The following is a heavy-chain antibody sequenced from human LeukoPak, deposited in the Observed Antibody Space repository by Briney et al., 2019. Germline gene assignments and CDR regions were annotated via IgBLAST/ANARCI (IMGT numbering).Heavy chain of an antibody. V-gene: IGHV1-18*01. J-gene: IGHJ4*02. CDR1: GYTFTSYG. D-gene: IGHD2-15*01. CDR3: VRVSTTRLTAVAATFLDS. Sequence: ASVKVSCKASGYTFTSYGISWVRQAPGQGLEWMGWISAYNGNTNYAQKRQGRVTMTTDTSTSTAYMELWGRRDDDTAVYYCVRVSTTRLTAVAATFLDSWGQRALVTVSS. CDR2: ISAYNGNT.